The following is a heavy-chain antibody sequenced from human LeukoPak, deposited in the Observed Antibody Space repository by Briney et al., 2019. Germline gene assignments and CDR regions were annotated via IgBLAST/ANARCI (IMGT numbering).Heavy chain of an antibody. CDR1: GFTFDGYA. CDR2: ISWNSGSI. Sequence: GGSLRLSCAASGFTFDGYAMHWVRQAPGKGLEWVSGISWNSGSIGYADSVKGRFTISRDNAKNSLYLQMNSLRAEDTALYYCAKASPTASGFDYWGQGTLVTVSS. D-gene: IGHD3-10*01. J-gene: IGHJ4*02. V-gene: IGHV3-9*01. CDR3: AKASPTASGFDY.